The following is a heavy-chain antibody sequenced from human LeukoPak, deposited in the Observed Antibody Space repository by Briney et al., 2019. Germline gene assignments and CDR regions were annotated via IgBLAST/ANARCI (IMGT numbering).Heavy chain of an antibody. D-gene: IGHD5-24*01. Sequence: SETLSLTCTVSGVSITNYYWSWIRQPPGKGLEWIGYIYYSGTTNYNPSLKSRVTISVDTSKNQFSLKLSSVTAADTAVYYCARHLGWLQLRIFDYWGQGTLVTVSS. CDR2: IYYSGTT. CDR3: ARHLGWLQLRIFDY. J-gene: IGHJ4*02. V-gene: IGHV4-59*08. CDR1: GVSITNYY.